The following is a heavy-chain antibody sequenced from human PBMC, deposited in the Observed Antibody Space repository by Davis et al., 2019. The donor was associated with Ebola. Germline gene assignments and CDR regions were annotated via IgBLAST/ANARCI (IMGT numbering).Heavy chain of an antibody. J-gene: IGHJ6*03. CDR3: ARDVAANDRGLLWFREYSMDV. D-gene: IGHD3-10*01. Sequence: GGSLRLSCAASGFTFSDYYMSWIRQAPGKGLEWVSYISSSGSTIYYADSVKGRFTISRDNAKKSLYLQMNSLRAEDTAVYYCARDVAANDRGLLWFREYSMDVWGQGTTVTVSS. V-gene: IGHV3-11*01. CDR2: ISSSGSTI. CDR1: GFTFSDYY.